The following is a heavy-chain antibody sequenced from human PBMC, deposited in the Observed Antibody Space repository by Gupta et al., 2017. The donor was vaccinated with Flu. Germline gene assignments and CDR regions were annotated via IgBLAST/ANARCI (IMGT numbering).Heavy chain of an antibody. V-gene: IGHV2-26*01. CDR3: ARMLSGSYYEVDY. D-gene: IGHD1-26*01. CDR1: GFSLSNARMG. Sequence: QVTLKESGPVLVKPTETLTLTCTVSGFSLSNARMGVSWIRQPPGKALEWLAHIFSNDEKSYSTSLKSRLTISKDTSKSQVVLTMTNMDPVDTATYYCARMLSGSYYEVDYWGQGTLVTVSS. J-gene: IGHJ4*02. CDR2: IFSNDEK.